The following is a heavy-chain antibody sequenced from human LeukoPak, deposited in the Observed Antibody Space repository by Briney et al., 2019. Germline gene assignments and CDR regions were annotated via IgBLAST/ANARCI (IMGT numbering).Heavy chain of an antibody. CDR2: MNPNSGNT. V-gene: IGHV1-8*01. CDR3: ARTPKILRYFDWSYNWFDP. CDR1: GYTFTSYD. D-gene: IGHD3-9*01. J-gene: IGHJ5*02. Sequence: ASVKVSCKASGYTFTSYDINWVRQATGQGLEWMGWMNPNSGNTGYAQKFQGRVTMTRNTSISTAYMELSSLRSEDTAVYYCARTPKILRYFDWSYNWFDPWGQGTLVTVFS.